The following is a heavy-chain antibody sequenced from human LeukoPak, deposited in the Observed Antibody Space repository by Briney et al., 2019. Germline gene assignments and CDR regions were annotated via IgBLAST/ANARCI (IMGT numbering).Heavy chain of an antibody. J-gene: IGHJ4*02. CDR1: EFTFSSYN. CDR2: INRGATYI. Sequence: MSGGSLKLSCTVSEFTFSSYNMNWVRQAPGKGLEWVASINRGATYIYYADSMKGRFTISRDDAKSSLYLQMNSLRAEDTAVYYCVRLRRNSDSSGYYYYYDYWGQGILVTVSS. V-gene: IGHV3-21*01. CDR3: VRLRRNSDSSGYYYYYDY. D-gene: IGHD3-22*01.